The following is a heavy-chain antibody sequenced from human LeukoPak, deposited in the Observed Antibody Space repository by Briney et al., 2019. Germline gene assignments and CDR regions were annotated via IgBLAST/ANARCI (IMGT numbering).Heavy chain of an antibody. D-gene: IGHD6-6*01. CDR2: MYPGDSDT. CDR1: GYSFPTYW. V-gene: IGHV5-51*01. Sequence: EESLKISCKGSGYSFPTYWIGWVRQMPGKGLEWVGIMYPGDSDTRYSPSFQGQVTISADKSISTVYLQWSSLKASDTAIYYCTAARYYYAVDVWGQGTTVTVSS. CDR3: TAARYYYAVDV. J-gene: IGHJ6*02.